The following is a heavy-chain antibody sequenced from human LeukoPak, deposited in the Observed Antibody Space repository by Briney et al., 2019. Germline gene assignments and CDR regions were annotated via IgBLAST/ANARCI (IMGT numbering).Heavy chain of an antibody. Sequence: SETLSLTCTVSVGSISSYYWSWIRQPPGKGLEWIGYIYYSGSTYYNPSLKSRVTISVDRSKNQFSLKLSSVTAADTAVYYCARASLGIAEASRNAFDIWGQGTMVTVSS. J-gene: IGHJ3*02. V-gene: IGHV4-59*12. D-gene: IGHD6-13*01. CDR2: IYYSGST. CDR3: ARASLGIAEASRNAFDI. CDR1: VGSISSYY.